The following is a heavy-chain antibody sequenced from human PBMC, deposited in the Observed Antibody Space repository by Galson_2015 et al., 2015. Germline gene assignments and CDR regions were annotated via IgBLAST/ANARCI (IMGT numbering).Heavy chain of an antibody. Sequence: SLRLSCAASGFIFGTQSMNWVRQAPGKGLEWVSYISSVSSSINYADSVKGRFTIYRANAQNSLYLQMSNLRDEDTAVYYCARGLGSTNKRDHRFDSWGQGTLVTVSS. D-gene: IGHD3-10*01. CDR3: ARGLGSTNKRDHRFDS. CDR2: ISSVSSSI. J-gene: IGHJ5*01. V-gene: IGHV3-48*02. CDR1: GFIFGTQS.